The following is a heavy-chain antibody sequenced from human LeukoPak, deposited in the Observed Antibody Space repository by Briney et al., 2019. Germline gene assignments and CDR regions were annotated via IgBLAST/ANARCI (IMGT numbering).Heavy chain of an antibody. CDR2: INAGNGNT. D-gene: IGHD3-3*01. J-gene: IGHJ4*02. CDR1: GYTFTSYA. CDR3: ARDRYYDFWSGYTSAYYFDY. V-gene: IGHV1-3*01. Sequence: ASVKVSCKASGYTFTSYAMHWVRQAPGQRLEWMGWINAGNGNTKYSQKFRGRVTITRDTSASTAYMELSSLRSEDTAVYYCARDRYYDFWSGYTSAYYFDYWGQGTLVTVSS.